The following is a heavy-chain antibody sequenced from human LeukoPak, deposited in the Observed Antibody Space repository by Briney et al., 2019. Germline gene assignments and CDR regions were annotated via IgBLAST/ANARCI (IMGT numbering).Heavy chain of an antibody. Sequence: GGSLRLSCAASGFTFSDYYMSWIRQAPGKGLEWVSYISSSGSTIYYADSVKGRFTISRDNAKNSLYLQMNSLRAEDTAVYYCARLCSGGTCSSPGGMEVWGQGTTVTVSS. J-gene: IGHJ6*02. CDR1: GFTFSDYY. D-gene: IGHD2-15*01. CDR3: ARLCSGGTCSSPGGMEV. V-gene: IGHV3-11*04. CDR2: ISSSGSTI.